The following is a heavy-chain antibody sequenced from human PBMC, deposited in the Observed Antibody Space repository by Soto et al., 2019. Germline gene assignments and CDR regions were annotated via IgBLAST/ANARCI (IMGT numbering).Heavy chain of an antibody. CDR1: GGSFTSNSW. CDR3: ASRDPGTSVDY. J-gene: IGHJ4*02. V-gene: IGHV4-4*02. CDR2: IYRTGST. D-gene: IGHD1-7*01. Sequence: PSETLSLTCAVSGGSFTSNSWWTWVRQPPGQGLEWIGEIYRTGSTNYNPSLKSRVTISLDKSENQFSLKVTSLTAADTAVYYCASRDPGTSVDYWGRGTLVTVSS.